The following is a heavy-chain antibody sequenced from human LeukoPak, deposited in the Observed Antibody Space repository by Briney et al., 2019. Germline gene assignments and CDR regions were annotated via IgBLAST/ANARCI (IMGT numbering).Heavy chain of an antibody. V-gene: IGHV5-51*01. CDR3: ARHRVWDTTMASGYYYGMDV. J-gene: IGHJ6*02. Sequence: GESLKISCKGSGYSFSNYWIDWVRQMPGKGLEWMGIIYPGDSNTRYSPSFQGQVTISADKSISTAYLQWSSLKASDTAMYYCARHRVWDTTMASGYYYGMDVWGQGTTVIVSS. CDR1: GYSFSNYW. CDR2: IYPGDSNT. D-gene: IGHD5-18*01.